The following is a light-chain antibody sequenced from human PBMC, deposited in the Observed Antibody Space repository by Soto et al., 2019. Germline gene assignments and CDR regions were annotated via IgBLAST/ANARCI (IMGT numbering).Light chain of an antibody. CDR1: QSISNY. Sequence: DIQMTQSPSSLSASVGDRVTITCRASQSISNYLNWYQQKPGKAPKLLMYAASSLQSGVPSRFGGSGSGTDFTHTISSLQPEDFATYYCQQSYSTPRTFGQGTKVEIK. CDR3: QQSYSTPRT. V-gene: IGKV1-39*01. CDR2: AAS. J-gene: IGKJ1*01.